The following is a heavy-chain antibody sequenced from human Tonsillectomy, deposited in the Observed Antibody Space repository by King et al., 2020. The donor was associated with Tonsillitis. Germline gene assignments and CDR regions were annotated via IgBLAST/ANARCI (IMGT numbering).Heavy chain of an antibody. Sequence: QLVQSGGGVVQPGGSLRLSCGATGFTFDNYAINWVRQAPGKGLEWVSLIGGDGGSTYYADSVKGRFTISRDNSKDSLYLQMNSLRTEDTALYYCAKGSYCSGDSCYFGAFDIWGQGTMVTVSS. CDR1: GFTFDNYA. CDR2: IGGDGGST. J-gene: IGHJ3*02. D-gene: IGHD2-15*01. V-gene: IGHV3-43*02. CDR3: AKGSYCSGDSCYFGAFDI.